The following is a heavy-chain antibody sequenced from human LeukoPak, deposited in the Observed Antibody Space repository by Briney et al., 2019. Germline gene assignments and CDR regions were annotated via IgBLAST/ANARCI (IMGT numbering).Heavy chain of an antibody. V-gene: IGHV1-46*01. CDR3: AREAREFDYSATSGYQTAEYFQL. CDR2: INPSGGTT. D-gene: IGHD3-22*01. CDR1: GYTFTIYY. Sequence: SVKVSCKASGYTFTIYYLHWVRQAPGQGLEWMGIINPSGGTTIYAQKFQGRVTISRDTSTSTVYMELSNLRSDDTAVYFCAREAREFDYSATSGYQTAEYFQLWGEGTLATVSS. J-gene: IGHJ1*01.